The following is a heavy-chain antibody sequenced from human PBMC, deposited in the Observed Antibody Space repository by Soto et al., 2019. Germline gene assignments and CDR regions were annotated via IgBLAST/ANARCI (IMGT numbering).Heavy chain of an antibody. CDR1: GFTFSSYG. V-gene: IGHV3-30*18. J-gene: IGHJ6*02. CDR2: ISYDGSNK. Sequence: GGSLRLSCAASGFTFSSYGMHWVRQAPGKGLEWVAVISYDGSNKYYADSVKGRFTISRDNSKNTLYLQMNSLRAEDTAVYYCAKDIKQLVHYYGMDVWGQGTTVTVSS. CDR3: AKDIKQLVHYYGMDV. D-gene: IGHD6-6*01.